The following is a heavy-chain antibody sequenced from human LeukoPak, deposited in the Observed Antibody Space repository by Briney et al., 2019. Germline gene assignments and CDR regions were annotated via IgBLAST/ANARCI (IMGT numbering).Heavy chain of an antibody. CDR1: GFTFSSYW. CDR2: IKRDGSEK. CDR3: ARGRSITLLRGVAMSDGFDI. Sequence: GGSLRLSCAASGFTFSSYWMSWVRQAPGKGLEWVANIKRDGSEKYYVDSVKGRFTISRDNAKNLVFLQMNGLRAEDTAVYYCARGRSITLLRGVAMSDGFDIWGQGAMVAVSS. D-gene: IGHD3-10*01. V-gene: IGHV3-7*02. J-gene: IGHJ3*02.